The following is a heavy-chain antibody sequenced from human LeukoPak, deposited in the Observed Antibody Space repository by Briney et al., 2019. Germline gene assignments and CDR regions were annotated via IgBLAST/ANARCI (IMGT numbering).Heavy chain of an antibody. CDR1: GGSISGSTHY. D-gene: IGHD2-2*01. V-gene: IGHV4-39*01. CDR3: ARLQGVAVPGATGHNWFDP. J-gene: IGHJ5*02. Sequence: SETLSLTCTVSGGSISGSTHYWGWIRQPPGKGPECIGSIDYGASTCSGCTFYNPSLRSRVTISVDTSKNQVSLRLTSVTAADTAVYYCARLQGVAVPGATGHNWFDPWGQGTLVTVSS. CDR2: IDYGASTCSGCT.